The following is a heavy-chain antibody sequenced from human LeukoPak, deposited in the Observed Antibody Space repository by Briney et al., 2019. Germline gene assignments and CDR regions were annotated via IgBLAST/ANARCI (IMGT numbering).Heavy chain of an antibody. J-gene: IGHJ5*02. CDR1: GFTSSAFW. CDR2: IKKDGSEK. Sequence: GGSLRLSCVASGFTSSAFWMSWVRRPPGKGLEWVANIKKDGSEKEYVDSVKGRFSIFRDNAKNSVYLQMNSLRAEDTAVYYCARVRDENWFDPWGQGTLVTVSS. CDR3: ARVRDENWFDP. V-gene: IGHV3-7*01.